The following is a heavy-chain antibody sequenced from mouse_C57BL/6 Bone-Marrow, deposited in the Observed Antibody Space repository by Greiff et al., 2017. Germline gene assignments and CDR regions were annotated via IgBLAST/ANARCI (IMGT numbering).Heavy chain of an antibody. CDR2: ISPGSGST. CDR3: ARFRFLRYVDV. J-gene: IGHJ1*03. Sequence: QVQLQQPGAALVKPGASVQMSCKASGYTFTSYWIPWVKQRPGQGLEWIGDISPGSGSTNYNEKFKSKATLTVDTSSSTAYMQLSSLTSEDSAVYYCARFRFLRYVDVWGTGTTVTVSS. V-gene: IGHV1-55*01. CDR1: GYTFTSYW.